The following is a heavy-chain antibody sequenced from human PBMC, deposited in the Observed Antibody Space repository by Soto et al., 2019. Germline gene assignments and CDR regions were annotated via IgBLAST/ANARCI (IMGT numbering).Heavy chain of an antibody. CDR1: GHSFTDYW. CDR3: RRLRLIAGIQGGGYYGMDV. Sequence: EVQLVQSGAEVKKPGESLRISCKASGHSFTDYWISWVRQMPGKGLEWMARIDPSDSYTNYSPSFQGHVTISADKSPXXPXXRWSSWKASERAMYYGRRLRLIAGIQGGGYYGMDVWGQGTTVTVSS. J-gene: IGHJ6*02. V-gene: IGHV5-10-1*01. D-gene: IGHD2-21*01. CDR2: IDPSDSYT.